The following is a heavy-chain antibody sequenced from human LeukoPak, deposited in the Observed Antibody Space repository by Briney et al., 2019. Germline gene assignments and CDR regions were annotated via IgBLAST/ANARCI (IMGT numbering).Heavy chain of an antibody. J-gene: IGHJ5*02. D-gene: IGHD6-19*01. CDR1: GDSVSSNSAA. CDR2: TYYRSKWYN. V-gene: IGHV6-1*01. CDR3: ARGHRGAVAYDP. Sequence: SQTPSLTCAISGDSVSSNSAAWNWIRQSPSRGLEWLGRTYYRSKWYNDYAVSVKSRITINPDTSKNQFSLKLSSVTAADTAVYYCARGHRGAVAYDPWGQGTLVTVSS.